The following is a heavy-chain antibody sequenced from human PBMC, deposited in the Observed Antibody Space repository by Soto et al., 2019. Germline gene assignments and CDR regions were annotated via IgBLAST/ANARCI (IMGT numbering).Heavy chain of an antibody. J-gene: IGHJ3*02. CDR1: GFTFSTYG. Sequence: QVQLVESGGGVVQPGRSLRLSCAASGFTFSTYGMHWVRQAPGKGLVWVAVISYDGSNKYYADSVKGRFTISRDNSKNTLYLQMNSMRAEDTAVYYCAKDFVVVTAIGAFDIWGQGTLVTVSS. CDR3: AKDFVVVTAIGAFDI. CDR2: ISYDGSNK. D-gene: IGHD2-21*02. V-gene: IGHV3-30*18.